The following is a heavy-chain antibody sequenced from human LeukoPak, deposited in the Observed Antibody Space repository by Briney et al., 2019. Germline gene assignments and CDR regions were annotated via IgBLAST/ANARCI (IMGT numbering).Heavy chain of an antibody. D-gene: IGHD3-3*01. CDR1: GYTFTSSY. J-gene: IGHJ5*02. CDR3: ARDLVGGRSGYYDFWSGYWYNWFDP. CDR2: INLSGGST. Sequence: GASVKVSCKASGYTFTSSYMHWVRQAPGQGLEWMGIINLSGGSTSYAQKFQSRVTMTRVTSTSTVYMELSRLRSDDTAVYYCARDLVGGRSGYYDFWSGYWYNWFDPWGQGTLVTVSS. V-gene: IGHV1-46*01.